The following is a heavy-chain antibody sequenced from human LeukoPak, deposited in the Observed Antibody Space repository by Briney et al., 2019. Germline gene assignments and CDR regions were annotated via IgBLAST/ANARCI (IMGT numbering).Heavy chain of an antibody. CDR2: ISYDGSNK. CDR3: ARGPPKGYGSGSLDY. J-gene: IGHJ4*02. CDR1: GFTFSSYG. Sequence: GGSLRLSCAASGFTFSSYGMHWVRQAPGKGLEWVAVISYDGSNKYYADSVKGRFTISRDNSKNTLYLQMNSLRAEDTAVYYCARGPPKGYGSGSLDYWGQGTLVTVSS. D-gene: IGHD3-10*01. V-gene: IGHV3-30*03.